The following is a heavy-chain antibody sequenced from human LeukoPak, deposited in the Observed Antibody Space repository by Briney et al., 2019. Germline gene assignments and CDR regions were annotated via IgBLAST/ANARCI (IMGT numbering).Heavy chain of an antibody. CDR1: GFTFSSYA. Sequence: GGSLRLSCAASGFTFSSYAMSWVRQAPGKGLEWVSAISGSGGSTYYADSVKGRFTISRDNSKNTLYLQMNSLRAEDTAVYYCARADSSSGKDYYYYYYMDVWGKGTTVTVSS. CDR2: ISGSGGST. CDR3: ARADSSSGKDYYYYYYMDV. V-gene: IGHV3-23*01. D-gene: IGHD6-6*01. J-gene: IGHJ6*03.